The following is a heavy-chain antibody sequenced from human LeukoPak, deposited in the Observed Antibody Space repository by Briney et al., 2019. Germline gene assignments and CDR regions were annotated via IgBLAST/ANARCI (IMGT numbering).Heavy chain of an antibody. D-gene: IGHD6-13*01. Sequence: GGSLSLSCAASGLTFSNYAMSWVRQAPAKGLEWVSAIIGSGGSTYYADSVKGRFTISRDNSHNTLYLQMNSLRAEDTAVYYCAKDRVEQQLVRDFDYWGQGTLVTVSS. J-gene: IGHJ4*02. CDR2: IIGSGGST. CDR1: GLTFSNYA. V-gene: IGHV3-23*01. CDR3: AKDRVEQQLVRDFDY.